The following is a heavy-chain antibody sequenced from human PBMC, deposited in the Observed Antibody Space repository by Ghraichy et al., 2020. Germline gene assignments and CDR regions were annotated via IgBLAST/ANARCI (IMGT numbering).Heavy chain of an antibody. CDR2: INPNSGGT. V-gene: IGHV1-2*02. Sequence: ASVKVSCKASGYTFTGYYMHWVRQAPGQGLEWMGWINPNSGGTNYAQKFQGRVTMTRDTSISTAYMELSRLRSDDTAVYYCARDPDYSNYEDYWGQGTLVTVSS. CDR3: ARDPDYSNYEDY. J-gene: IGHJ4*02. CDR1: GYTFTGYY. D-gene: IGHD4-11*01.